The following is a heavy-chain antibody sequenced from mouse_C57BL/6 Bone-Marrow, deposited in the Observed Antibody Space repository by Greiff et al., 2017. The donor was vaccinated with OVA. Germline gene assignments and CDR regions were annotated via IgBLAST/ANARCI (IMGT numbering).Heavy chain of an antibody. J-gene: IGHJ4*01. CDR3: VGHACGNYEEYAMDY. Sequence: GGGLVQPKGSLKLSCAASGFSFNTYAMNWVRQAPGKGLEGFARIRSKSNNYATYYADSVKDRVTSSRDDSESVLYLQRNDLKTESTAMYDCVGHACGNYEEYAMDYWGQGTTVTVSS. D-gene: IGHD2-1*01. V-gene: IGHV10-1*01. CDR1: GFSFNTYA. CDR2: IRSKSNNYAT.